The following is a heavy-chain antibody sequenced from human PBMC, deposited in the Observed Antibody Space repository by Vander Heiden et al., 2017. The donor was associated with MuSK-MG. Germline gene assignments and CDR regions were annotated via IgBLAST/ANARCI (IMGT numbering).Heavy chain of an antibody. Sequence: QVQLVQSGAEVKKPGSSVKVSCKASGGTFSSYAISWVRQAPGQGLEWMGGIIPIFGTANYAKKFQGRVTITADKSTSAAYRELSSLRPEETAVYYCARVIAGAGYSPPRYYFDYWVEGTLVAVCS. J-gene: IGHJ4*02. D-gene: IGHD3-9*01. CDR1: GGTFSSYA. CDR3: ARVIAGAGYSPPRYYFDY. CDR2: IIPIFGTA. V-gene: IGHV1-69*06.